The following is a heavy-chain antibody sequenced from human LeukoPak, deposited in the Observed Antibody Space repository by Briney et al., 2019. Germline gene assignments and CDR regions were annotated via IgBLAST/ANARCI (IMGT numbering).Heavy chain of an antibody. V-gene: IGHV4-61*02. CDR1: GGSISSGSYY. Sequence: SETLSLTCTVSGGSISSGSYYWSWIRQPAGRGLEWIGRIYTSGSTNYNPSLKSRVTISVDTSKNQFSLKLSSVTAADTAVYYCARDYHDYVWGSYRSYYYYYYMDVWGKGTTVTISS. J-gene: IGHJ6*03. CDR2: IYTSGST. CDR3: ARDYHDYVWGSYRSYYYYYYMDV. D-gene: IGHD3-16*02.